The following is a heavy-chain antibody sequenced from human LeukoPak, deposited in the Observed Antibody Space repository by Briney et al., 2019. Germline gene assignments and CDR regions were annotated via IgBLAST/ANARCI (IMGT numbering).Heavy chain of an antibody. D-gene: IGHD2-15*01. CDR2: IYYTGNT. Sequence: SETLSLTCTVSGGSISSYYWSWIRQHPGKGLEWIGYIYYTGNTYYNPSLKSRVTISVDTSKNQFSLNLSFVTAADTAVYYCARARDCSGGSCYQFNWFDPWGQGTLVTVSS. CDR3: ARARDCSGGSCYQFNWFDP. V-gene: IGHV4-59*06. CDR1: GGSISSYY. J-gene: IGHJ5*02.